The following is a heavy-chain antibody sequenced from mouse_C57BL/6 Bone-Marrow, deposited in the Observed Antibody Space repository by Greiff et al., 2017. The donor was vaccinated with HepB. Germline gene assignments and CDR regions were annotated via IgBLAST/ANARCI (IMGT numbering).Heavy chain of an antibody. CDR2: INPNYGTT. D-gene: IGHD1-1*01. CDR1: GYSFTDYN. Sequence: EVKLQESGPELVKPGASVKISCKASGYSFTDYNMNWVKQSNGKSLEWIGVINPNYGTTSYNQKFKGKATLTVDQSSSTAYMQLNSLTSEDSAVYYCASTGRITTVVDYFDYWGQGTTLTVSS. V-gene: IGHV1-39*01. CDR3: ASTGRITTVVDYFDY. J-gene: IGHJ2*01.